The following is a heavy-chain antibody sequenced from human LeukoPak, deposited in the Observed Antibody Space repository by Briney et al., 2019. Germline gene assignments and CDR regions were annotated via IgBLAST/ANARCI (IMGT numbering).Heavy chain of an antibody. J-gene: IGHJ4*02. CDR1: GFTFSSYA. D-gene: IGHD6-13*01. Sequence: GGSLRLSCAASGFTFSSYAMSWVRQAPGKGLEGVAAISGSGGGTYSADSVKGRFTISRDNSKNTLDLQMNSLRAEDTAVYYCAKDRVAAAGLRYFDYWGQGSLVTVSS. V-gene: IGHV3-23*01. CDR3: AKDRVAAAGLRYFDY. CDR2: ISGSGGGT.